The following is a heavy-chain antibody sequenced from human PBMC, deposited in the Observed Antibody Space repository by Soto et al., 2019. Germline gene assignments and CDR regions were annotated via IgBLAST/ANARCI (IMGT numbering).Heavy chain of an antibody. Sequence: EVQLVQSGAEVKKPGESLRISCKGSGYSFTSYWISWVRQMPGKGLEWMGRIDPSDSYTNYSPSFQGHVTISADKSISTAYLQWSSLKASDTAMYYCARHVRSPTGGYYYDSSGYYHEGMDVWGQGTTVTVSS. CDR2: IDPSDSYT. V-gene: IGHV5-10-1*01. D-gene: IGHD3-22*01. J-gene: IGHJ6*02. CDR3: ARHVRSPTGGYYYDSSGYYHEGMDV. CDR1: GYSFTSYW.